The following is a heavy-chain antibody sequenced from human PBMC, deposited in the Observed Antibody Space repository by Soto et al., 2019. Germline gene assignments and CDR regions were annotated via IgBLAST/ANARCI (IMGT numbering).Heavy chain of an antibody. CDR2: ISNSGGTK. CDR3: AGSTARLTGFNMLVSNWFNP. V-gene: IGHV3-48*03. J-gene: IGHJ5*02. CDR1: EFTFSDYE. Sequence: EVQLVESGGGLAQPGGSLRLSCAGSEFTFSDYEMNWVRQAPGKGLEWVSFISNSGGTKFYADSVKGRFTISRDNAKNSLYLQMNSLRAEDTALYFCAGSTARLTGFNMLVSNWFNPWGQGTLVTVSS. D-gene: IGHD3-16*01.